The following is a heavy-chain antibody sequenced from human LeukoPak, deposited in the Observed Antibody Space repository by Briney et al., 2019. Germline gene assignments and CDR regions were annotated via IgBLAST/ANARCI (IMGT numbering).Heavy chain of an antibody. CDR1: GGTFSSYA. CDR3: ARDQNHRALMVYAKAAYYYYYMDV. D-gene: IGHD2-8*01. Sequence: SVKVSCKASGGTFSSYAISWVRQAPGQGLEWMGRIIPIFGTANYAQKFQGRVTITTDESTSTAYMELSSLRSEDTAVYYCARDQNHRALMVYAKAAYYYYYMDVWGKGTTVTVSS. J-gene: IGHJ6*03. V-gene: IGHV1-69*05. CDR2: IIPIFGTA.